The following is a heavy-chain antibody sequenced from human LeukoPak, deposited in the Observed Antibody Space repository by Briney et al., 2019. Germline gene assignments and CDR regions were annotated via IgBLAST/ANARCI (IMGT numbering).Heavy chain of an antibody. CDR1: GFTFSSYA. D-gene: IGHD6-19*01. J-gene: IGHJ1*01. CDR2: ITTGGRP. Sequence: QTGGSLRLSCAASGFTFSSYAMSWVRQAPGKGLEWVSGITTGGRPYYADSVKGRFTISRDNSKNTVYLQMNSLRAEDTAVHCCVKNGALAVDYFHHWGQGTLVTVSS. V-gene: IGHV3-23*01. CDR3: VKNGALAVDYFHH.